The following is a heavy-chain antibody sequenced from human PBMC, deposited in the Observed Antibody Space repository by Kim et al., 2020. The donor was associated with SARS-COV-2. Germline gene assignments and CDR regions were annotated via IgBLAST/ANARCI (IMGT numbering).Heavy chain of an antibody. CDR3: ARHAPLWSKNSYGMDV. D-gene: IGHD3-10*01. CDR1: GGSISSSSYY. J-gene: IGHJ6*02. V-gene: IGHV4-39*01. Sequence: SETLSLTCTVSGGSISSSSYYWGWIRQPPGKGLEWIGSIYYSGSTYYNPSLKSRVTISVDTSKNQFSLKLSSVTAADTAVYYCARHAPLWSKNSYGMDVWGQGTTVTVSS. CDR2: IYYSGST.